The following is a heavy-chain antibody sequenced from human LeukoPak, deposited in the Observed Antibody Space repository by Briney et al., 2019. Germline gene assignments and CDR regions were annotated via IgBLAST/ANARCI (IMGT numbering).Heavy chain of an antibody. Sequence: SETLSLTCTVSGGSISSSSNYWGWIRQPPGRGLEWIGSIYYSGSTYYNPSLKSRVTISVDTSKNQFSLKLSSVTAADTAVYYCASHAADTAMDPVDYWGQGTLVTVSA. CDR2: IYYSGST. CDR3: ASHAADTAMDPVDY. CDR1: GGSISSSSNY. V-gene: IGHV4-39*01. J-gene: IGHJ4*02. D-gene: IGHD5-18*01.